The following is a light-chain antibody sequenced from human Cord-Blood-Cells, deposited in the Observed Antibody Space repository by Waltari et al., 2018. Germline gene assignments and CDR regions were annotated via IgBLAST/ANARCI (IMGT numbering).Light chain of an antibody. CDR1: QSVSSSY. CDR2: GAS. J-gene: IGKJ2*01. Sequence: DIVLTQAPGTLSLSPGERATLSCRASQSVSSSYLAWYQQKPGQPPRLLIYGASSRATGIPDRFSGSGSGTDFTLTISRLEPEDFAVDYCQQYGSSPLYTFGQGTKLEIK. V-gene: IGKV3-20*01. CDR3: QQYGSSPLYT.